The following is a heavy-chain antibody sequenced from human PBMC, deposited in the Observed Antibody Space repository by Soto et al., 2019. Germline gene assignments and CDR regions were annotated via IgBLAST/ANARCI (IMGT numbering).Heavy chain of an antibody. CDR2: IQSGGTT. CDR3: ARDDVLCDGGRCYGIPLYV. Sequence: EVQLVESGGGLVQPGGSLRLSCAASGFTVSSKYMTWVRQAPGKGLEWVSLIQSGGTTYYADSVKGRFTISRDTSENMLHLQMDSLRVEDIAVYYCARDDVLCDGGRCYGIPLYVWGKGTTVTVSS. CDR1: GFTVSSKY. J-gene: IGHJ6*04. V-gene: IGHV3-66*01. D-gene: IGHD2-15*01.